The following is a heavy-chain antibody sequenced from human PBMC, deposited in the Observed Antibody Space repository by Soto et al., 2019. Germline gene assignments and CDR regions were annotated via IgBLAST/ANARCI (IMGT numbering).Heavy chain of an antibody. CDR3: ARDSSGWTDPLPYYYYGMDV. J-gene: IGHJ6*02. CDR1: GFTFSSYA. Sequence: GGSLRLSCAASGFTFSSYAMHWVRQAPGKGLEWVAVISYDGSNKYYADSVKGRFTISRDNSKNTLYLQMNSLRAEDTAVYYCARDSSGWTDPLPYYYYGMDVWGQGTTVTVSS. CDR2: ISYDGSNK. V-gene: IGHV3-30-3*01. D-gene: IGHD6-19*01.